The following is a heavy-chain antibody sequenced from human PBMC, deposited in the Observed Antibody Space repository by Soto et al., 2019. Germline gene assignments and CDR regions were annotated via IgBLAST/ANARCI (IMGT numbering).Heavy chain of an antibody. CDR3: ARDRGYGTPFDY. CDR2: INNDGSSA. V-gene: IGHV3-74*03. Sequence: EVLLVESGGGLVQPGGSLRLSCAASGFTFSSYWIHWVRQAPGKGPVWVSRINNDGSSAEYADSVKGRFTISRDNAKNTLYLQMNSLRAEDTAVYYCARDRGYGTPFDYWGQGTLVTVSS. CDR1: GFTFSSYW. D-gene: IGHD5-12*01. J-gene: IGHJ4*02.